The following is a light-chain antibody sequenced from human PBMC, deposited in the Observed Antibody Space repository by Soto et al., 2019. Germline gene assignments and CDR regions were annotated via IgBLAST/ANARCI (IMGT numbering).Light chain of an antibody. Sequence: EIVLTQSPGTLSLFPGDRATLSCRASQRVSNRYLARFQQKPGQAPRLLIYDASSRAAGVPDRVSGGGSGTDFTLTISALEPEDFSLYFCQQYERPPFAFGQGTRLEI. CDR1: QRVSNRY. V-gene: IGKV3-20*01. CDR3: QQYERPPFA. CDR2: DAS. J-gene: IGKJ2*01.